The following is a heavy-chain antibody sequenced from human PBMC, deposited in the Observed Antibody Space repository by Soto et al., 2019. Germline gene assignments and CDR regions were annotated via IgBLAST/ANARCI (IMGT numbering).Heavy chain of an antibody. CDR3: VRDRALDSTGHCFDF. D-gene: IGHD1-1*01. Sequence: QVQLQESGPGLVKPSQTLSLTCTVSGRPVTSGGYYWTWIRQPPGNGLEWIGYIYHIESPSYNQSLKIPLTMSLDTSTNQFSLNLTSVTAADTAIYYCVRDRALDSTGHCFDFGGQGTRVTVSS. J-gene: IGHJ5*01. CDR1: GRPVTSGGYY. CDR2: IYHIESP. V-gene: IGHV4-31*01.